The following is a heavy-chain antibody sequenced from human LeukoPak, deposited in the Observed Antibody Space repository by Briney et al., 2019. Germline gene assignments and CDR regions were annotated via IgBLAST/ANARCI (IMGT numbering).Heavy chain of an antibody. CDR2: IRYDGGNK. D-gene: IGHD6-19*01. J-gene: IGHJ6*03. V-gene: IGHV3-30*02. CDR1: GFTFSSYG. CDR3: AKVQYSSGWVLYYYYYMDV. Sequence: PGGSLRLSCAASGFTFSSYGMHWVRQAPGKGLEWVAFIRYDGGNKYYADSVKGRFTISRDNSKNTLYLQMNSLRAEDTAVYYCAKVQYSSGWVLYYYYYMDVWGKGTTVTVSS.